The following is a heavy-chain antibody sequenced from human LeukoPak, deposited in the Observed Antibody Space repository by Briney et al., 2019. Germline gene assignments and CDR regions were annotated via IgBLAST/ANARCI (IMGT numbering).Heavy chain of an antibody. J-gene: IGHJ4*02. CDR2: IFASGST. Sequence: SETLPLTCTVSGASISSGSYYWNWIRQPAGKGLEWIGRIFASGSTNYNPSLKSRVTISLDTSKNQLSLKLSSVTAADTAVYYCARLRSGYVDYWGQGTLVTVSS. D-gene: IGHD3-3*01. V-gene: IGHV4-61*02. CDR3: ARLRSGYVDY. CDR1: GASISSGSYY.